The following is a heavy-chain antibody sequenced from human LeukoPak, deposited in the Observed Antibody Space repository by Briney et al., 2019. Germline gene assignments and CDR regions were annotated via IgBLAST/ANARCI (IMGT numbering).Heavy chain of an antibody. CDR3: ARDPYSGNYGNYYYYYMDV. Sequence: GGSLRLSCAASGFTFSTYNMNWVRHAPGKGLEWISSITSSSSYIYYADSVKGRFTISRDNAKNSLFPQMNNLSPDDTAVYFCARDPYSGNYGNYYYYYMDVWGKGTTVTISS. D-gene: IGHD1-26*01. CDR2: ITSSSSYI. CDR1: GFTFSTYN. J-gene: IGHJ6*03. V-gene: IGHV3-21*06.